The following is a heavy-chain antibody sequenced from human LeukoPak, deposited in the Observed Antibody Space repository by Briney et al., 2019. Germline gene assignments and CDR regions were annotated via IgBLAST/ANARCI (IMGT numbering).Heavy chain of an antibody. CDR3: AKEQSLPAAQGGRRFGYYYYGMDV. CDR1: GFTFSSFA. Sequence: SGGSLRLSCAASGFTFSSFAMTWVRQAPGKGLEWVSGISWNSGSIGYADSVKGRFTISRDNAKNSLYLQMNSLRAEDTALYYCAKEQSLPAAQGGRRFGYYYYGMDVWGQGTTVTASS. V-gene: IGHV3-9*01. J-gene: IGHJ6*02. CDR2: ISWNSGSI. D-gene: IGHD2-2*01.